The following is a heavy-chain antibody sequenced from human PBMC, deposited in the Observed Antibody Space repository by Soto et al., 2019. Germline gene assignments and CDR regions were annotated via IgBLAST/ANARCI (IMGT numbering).Heavy chain of an antibody. D-gene: IGHD1-20*01. CDR1: GGSISGSYYY. CDR2: VFYTGFT. CDR3: ASSQKGYNWNYFDH. V-gene: IGHV4-39*01. Sequence: KASETLSLTCAVSGGSISGSYYYWGWLRQSPGRGQEWIGSVFYTGFTSYNPSLESRVSVSVDTSKNQFSLKVSAVTAADTAVYYCASSQKGYNWNYFDHWGQGAMVTVYS. J-gene: IGHJ4*02.